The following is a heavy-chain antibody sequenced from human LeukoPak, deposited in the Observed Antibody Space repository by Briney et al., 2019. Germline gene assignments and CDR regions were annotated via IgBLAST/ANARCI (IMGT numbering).Heavy chain of an antibody. Sequence: ASVKVSCKASGYSFTIYGIGWVRQAPGQGLEWMGYISPYNGNAEYAQNFQGRVSMTTDTSTTTAYMELRSLTSDDTAVYYCARGGSQALDLWGQGTLVTVSS. CDR2: ISPYNGNA. V-gene: IGHV1-18*01. J-gene: IGHJ5*02. CDR3: ARGGSQALDL. D-gene: IGHD3-10*01. CDR1: GYSFTIYG.